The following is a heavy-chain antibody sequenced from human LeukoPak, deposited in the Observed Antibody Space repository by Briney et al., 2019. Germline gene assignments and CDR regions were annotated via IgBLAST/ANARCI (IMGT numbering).Heavy chain of an antibody. CDR2: MNNDGSTT. CDR3: ARAGYYRFDY. D-gene: IGHD2-8*01. CDR1: GFTFSTSW. J-gene: IGHJ4*02. V-gene: IGHV3-74*01. Sequence: GSLRLSCAASGFTFSTSWMHWVRQALGEGLVWVSRMNNDGSTTDYADSVKGRFTISRDNAKNTLYLQMNSLRGEDTAVYYCARAGYYRFDYWGQGTLVTVSS.